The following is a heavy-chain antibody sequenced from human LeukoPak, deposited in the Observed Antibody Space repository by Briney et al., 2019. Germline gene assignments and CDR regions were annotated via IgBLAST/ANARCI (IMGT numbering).Heavy chain of an antibody. CDR2: INWNGGST. J-gene: IGHJ4*02. CDR3: ARVTSSGWYRNYFDY. Sequence: QAGGSLRLSCAASGFTFDDYGMSWVCQAPGKGLEWVSGINWNGGSTGYTDSVKGRFTISRDNAKNSLYLQMNSLRAEDTALYYCARVTSSGWYRNYFDYWGQGTLVTVSS. CDR1: GFTFDDYG. D-gene: IGHD6-19*01. V-gene: IGHV3-20*04.